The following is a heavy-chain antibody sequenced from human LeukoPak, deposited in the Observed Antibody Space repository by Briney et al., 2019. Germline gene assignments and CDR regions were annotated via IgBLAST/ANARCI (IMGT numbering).Heavy chain of an antibody. V-gene: IGHV4-59*01. CDR2: IYYSGST. CDR3: ARDSRLNHFDY. CDR1: GGSISSYY. Sequence: SETLSLTCTVSGGSISSYYWSWIRQPPGKGLEWIGYIYYSGSTNYNPSLKSRVTISVDTSKNQFSLKLSSVTAADTAVYYCARDSRLNHFDYWGQGTLATVSS. D-gene: IGHD2-2*01. J-gene: IGHJ4*02.